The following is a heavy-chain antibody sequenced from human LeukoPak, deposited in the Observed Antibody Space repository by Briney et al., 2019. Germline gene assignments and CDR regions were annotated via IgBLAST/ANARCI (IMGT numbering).Heavy chain of an antibody. D-gene: IGHD3-22*01. V-gene: IGHV3-23*01. CDR3: AKTNGYYSD. CDR2: ISGSGGTT. CDR1: GFTFSSYG. Sequence: GGSLRLSCAASGFTFSSYGMNWVRQAPGKGLEWVSGISGSGGTTYYADSVKGRFTIPRDNSKNSLSLQVSSLRAEDTAVYYCAKTNGYYSDWGQGTLVTVSS. J-gene: IGHJ4*02.